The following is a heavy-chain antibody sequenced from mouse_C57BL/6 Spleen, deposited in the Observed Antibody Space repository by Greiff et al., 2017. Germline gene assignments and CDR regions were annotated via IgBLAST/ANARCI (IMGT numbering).Heavy chain of an antibody. CDR3: ARGDLDYGSSYAMDY. Sequence: EVQLQESGPELVKPGASVKISCKASGYSFTGYYMNWVKQSPEKSLEWIGEINPSTGGTTYNQKFKAKATLTVDKSSSTAYMQLKSLTSEDSAVYCCARGDLDYGSSYAMDYWGQGTSVTVSS. CDR2: INPSTGGT. CDR1: GYSFTGYY. V-gene: IGHV1-42*01. J-gene: IGHJ4*01. D-gene: IGHD1-1*01.